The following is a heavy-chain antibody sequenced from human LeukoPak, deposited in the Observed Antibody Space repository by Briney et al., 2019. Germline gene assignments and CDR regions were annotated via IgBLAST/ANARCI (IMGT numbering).Heavy chain of an antibody. CDR2: ISYDGSNK. D-gene: IGHD6-19*01. J-gene: IGHJ5*02. CDR3: ARDLGIAVNWFDP. Sequence: GRTLRLSCAASGFTFSSYAMHWVRQAPGKGLEWVAVISYDGSNKYYADSVKGRFTISRDNSKNTLYLQMNSLRAEDTAVYYCARDLGIAVNWFDPWGQGTLVTVSS. V-gene: IGHV3-30*04. CDR1: GFTFSSYA.